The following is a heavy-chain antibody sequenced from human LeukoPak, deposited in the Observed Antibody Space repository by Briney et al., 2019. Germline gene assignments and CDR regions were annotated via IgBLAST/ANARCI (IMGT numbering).Heavy chain of an antibody. CDR1: GFSFSSYA. CDR2: IVDSGVGT. CDR3: AKDHPEGDGYNYGAFDI. D-gene: IGHD5-24*01. V-gene: IGHV3-23*01. J-gene: IGHJ3*02. Sequence: PGGSLRLSCAASGFSFSSYAMSRVRQAPGKGLEWVSGIVDSGVGTHYTDSVKGRFTISRDKSRNTLYLQMNSLRGEDTAVYYCAKDHPEGDGYNYGAFDIWGQGTMVTVSS.